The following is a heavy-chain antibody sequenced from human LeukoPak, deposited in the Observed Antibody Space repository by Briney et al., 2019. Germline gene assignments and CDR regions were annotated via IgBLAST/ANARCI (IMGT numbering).Heavy chain of an antibody. Sequence: ASVKVSCKSSGYTFTTYGIIWVRQAPGQGLDWMGWISAYTGNTNYAQNLQGRVTMTTDTSTTTAYMEPRSLTSDDTAVYYCARRIVGATGSDYWGQGTLVTVSS. V-gene: IGHV1-18*01. D-gene: IGHD1-26*01. CDR3: ARRIVGATGSDY. J-gene: IGHJ4*02. CDR2: ISAYTGNT. CDR1: GYTFTTYG.